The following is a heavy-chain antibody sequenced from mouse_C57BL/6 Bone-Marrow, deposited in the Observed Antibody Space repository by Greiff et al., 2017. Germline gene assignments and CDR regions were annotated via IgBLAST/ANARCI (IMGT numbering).Heavy chain of an antibody. D-gene: IGHD2-3*01. CDR3: SRDGYYWYFYF. CDR1: GYTFTGYW. CDR2: ILPGSGST. V-gene: IGHV1-9*01. Sequence: VQLVESGAELMKPGASVKLSCKATGYTFTGYWIEWVKQRHGHGLEWIGEILPGSGSTNYNEKFKGKATFTADTSSNTSYMQLSSLTTEDSAIYDCSRDGYYWYFYFWGTGTTVTVSS. J-gene: IGHJ1*03.